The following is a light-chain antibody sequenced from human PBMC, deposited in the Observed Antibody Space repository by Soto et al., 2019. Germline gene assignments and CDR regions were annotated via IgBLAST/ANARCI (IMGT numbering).Light chain of an antibody. J-gene: IGLJ1*01. CDR2: EGS. V-gene: IGLV2-23*01. CDR3: CSYAGNPYV. Sequence: QSVLTQPASVSGSPGQSIAISCTGTSSDVGSYNSVSWYQQHPGKAPKLMIYEGSKRPSGVSDRFSGSKSGNTASLTISGLQAEDEADYYCCSYAGNPYVFRTGTKLTVL. CDR1: SSDVGSYNS.